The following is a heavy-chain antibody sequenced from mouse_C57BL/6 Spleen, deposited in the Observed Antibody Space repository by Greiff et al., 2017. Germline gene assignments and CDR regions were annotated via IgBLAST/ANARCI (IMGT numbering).Heavy chain of an antibody. J-gene: IGHJ3*01. CDR2: IDPEDGET. D-gene: IGHD1-1*01. CDR3: ASITTVVAKAY. Sequence: VHVKQSGAELVKPGASVKLSCTASGFNIKDYYMHWVKQRTEQGLEWIGRIDPEDGETKYAPKFQGKATITADTSSNTAYLQLSSLTSEDTAVYYCASITTVVAKAYWGQGTLVTVSA. V-gene: IGHV14-2*01. CDR1: GFNIKDYY.